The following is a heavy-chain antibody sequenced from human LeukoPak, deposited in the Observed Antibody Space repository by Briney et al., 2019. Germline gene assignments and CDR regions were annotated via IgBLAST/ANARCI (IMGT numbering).Heavy chain of an antibody. CDR1: GYSFTSYW. V-gene: IGHV5-51*01. D-gene: IGHD1-14*01. CDR3: ARLKTKKWFDP. CDR2: IYPGDSDT. J-gene: IGHJ5*02. Sequence: GESLKISCKGSGYSFTSYWIGWVRQMPGKGLEWMGIIYPGDSDTRYSPSFQGQVTISADKSISTVYLQWNSLKASDTTMYYCARLKTKKWFDPWGQGTLVTVSS.